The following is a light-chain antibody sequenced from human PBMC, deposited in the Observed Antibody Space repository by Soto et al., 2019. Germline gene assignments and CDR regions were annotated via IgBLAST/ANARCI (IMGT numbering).Light chain of an antibody. J-gene: IGLJ1*01. CDR3: QSYDSSLSGGV. CDR2: GNS. V-gene: IGLV1-40*01. Sequence: QSLLTQPPSVSGAPGQRVTISCTGSSSNIGAGYDVHWYPQLPGTAPKLLIYGNSNRPSGVPDRFSGSKSGTSASLAITGLQAEDEADYCCQSYDSSLSGGVFGTGTKVTVL. CDR1: SSNIGAGYD.